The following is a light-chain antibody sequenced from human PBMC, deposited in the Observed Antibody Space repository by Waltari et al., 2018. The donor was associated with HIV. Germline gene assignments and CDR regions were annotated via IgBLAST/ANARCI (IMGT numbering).Light chain of an antibody. CDR3: QQYNVWPPNT. CDR1: QTIDTN. V-gene: IGKV3-15*01. CDR2: AAS. J-gene: IGKJ2*01. Sequence: EIVLTQSPLTLSVSPGERAILSCRASQTIDTNLAWYQQKPSQAPRLLIYAASTRAPGIPPKCSGSGSVTKFTLTISSLQSEDFAVYYCQQYNVWPPNTFGQGTKVEIK.